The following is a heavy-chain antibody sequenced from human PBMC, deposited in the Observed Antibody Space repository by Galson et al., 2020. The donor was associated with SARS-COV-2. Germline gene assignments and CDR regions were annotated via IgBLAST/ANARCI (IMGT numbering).Heavy chain of an antibody. Sequence: SETLSLTCTVSGGSISSSSYYWGWIRPPPGKGLEWIGSIYYSGSTYYNPSLKSRVTISVDTSKNQFSLKLSSVTAADTAVYYCASPGVYYDSSGYYSPRHDAFDIWGQGTMVTVSS. CDR2: IYYSGST. CDR3: ASPGVYYDSSGYYSPRHDAFDI. V-gene: IGHV4-39*01. J-gene: IGHJ3*02. D-gene: IGHD3-22*01. CDR1: GGSISSSSYY.